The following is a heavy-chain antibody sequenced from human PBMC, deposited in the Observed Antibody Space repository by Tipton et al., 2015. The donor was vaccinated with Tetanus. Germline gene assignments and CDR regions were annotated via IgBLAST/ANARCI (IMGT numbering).Heavy chain of an antibody. J-gene: IGHJ6*02. D-gene: IGHD1-1*01. CDR1: GFTVSSSY. CDR2: IYTGGST. Sequence: QLVQSGGGLIHPGRSLRLTCGGSGFTVSSSYMHWVRQAPGKGLEWVAVIYTGGSTYYADSVRGRFTISRDNAKNTVYLQMNSLRAEDTAVYFCARRSLTNYGLDVWGQGTPVTVSS. CDR3: ARRSLTNYGLDV. V-gene: IGHV3-53*01.